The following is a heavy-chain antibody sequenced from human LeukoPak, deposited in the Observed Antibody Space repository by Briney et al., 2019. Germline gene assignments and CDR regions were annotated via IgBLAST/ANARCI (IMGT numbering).Heavy chain of an antibody. Sequence: GGSLRLPCAASGFTISSYAMSWVRQAPGKGLEWVSAISGSGGSTYYADSVKGRFTISRDNSKNTLYQQMNSLRAEDTAVYYCAKVNGVDAFDIWGQGTMVTVSS. CDR1: GFTISSYA. V-gene: IGHV3-23*01. D-gene: IGHD2-8*01. CDR2: ISGSGGST. CDR3: AKVNGVDAFDI. J-gene: IGHJ3*02.